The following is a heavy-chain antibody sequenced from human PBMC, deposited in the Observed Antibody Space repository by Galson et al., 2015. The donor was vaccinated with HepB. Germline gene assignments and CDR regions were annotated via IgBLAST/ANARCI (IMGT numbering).Heavy chain of an antibody. Sequence: PVKVSCKASGGTLSSYAISWVRQAPGQGLEWMGRIIPILGIANYAQKFQGRVTITADKSTSTAYMELSSLRSEDTAVYYCARGSGGSGFRYYGMDVWGQGTTVTVSS. J-gene: IGHJ6*02. D-gene: IGHD3-10*01. CDR1: GGTLSSYA. CDR3: ARGSGGSGFRYYGMDV. V-gene: IGHV1-69*04. CDR2: IIPILGIA.